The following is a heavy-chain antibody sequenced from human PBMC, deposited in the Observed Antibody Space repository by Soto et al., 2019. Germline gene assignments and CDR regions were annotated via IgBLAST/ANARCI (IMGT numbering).Heavy chain of an antibody. J-gene: IGHJ4*02. Sequence: SETLSLTCTVSGGSISSGGYYWSWIRQHPGKGLEWIGYIYYSGSTYYNPSLKSRVTISVDTSKNQFSLKLSSVTAADTAVYYCARDPGIAARDYFDYWGQGTLVTVSS. CDR1: GGSISSGGYY. CDR3: ARDPGIAARDYFDY. V-gene: IGHV4-31*03. D-gene: IGHD6-6*01. CDR2: IYYSGST.